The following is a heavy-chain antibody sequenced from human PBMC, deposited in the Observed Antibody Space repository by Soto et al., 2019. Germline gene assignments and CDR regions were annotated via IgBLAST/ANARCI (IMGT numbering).Heavy chain of an antibody. CDR1: GGSFSGYY. Sequence: SETLSLTCAVYGGSFSGYYWSWIRQPPGKGLEWIGEINHSGSTNYNPSLKSRVTISVDTSKNQFSLKLSSVTAADTAVYYCARSNGRPFDYWGQGTLVTVSS. D-gene: IGHD2-8*01. CDR3: ARSNGRPFDY. V-gene: IGHV4-34*01. CDR2: INHSGST. J-gene: IGHJ4*02.